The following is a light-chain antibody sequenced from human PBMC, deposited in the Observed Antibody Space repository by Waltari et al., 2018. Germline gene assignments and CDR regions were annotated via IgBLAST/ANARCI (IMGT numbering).Light chain of an antibody. V-gene: IGKV4-1*01. J-gene: IGKJ5*01. CDR3: QQYFNTPIT. CDR1: QTILYYSNNQNY. CDR2: WAS. Sequence: DIVMTQSPDSLAVSLGERATINCRSSQTILYYSNNQNYLAWYQQKPGQPPKLLIYWASTRESGVPDRFSGSGSGTDFTLTISSLQAEDVAVYYCQQYFNTPITFGQGTRLEIK.